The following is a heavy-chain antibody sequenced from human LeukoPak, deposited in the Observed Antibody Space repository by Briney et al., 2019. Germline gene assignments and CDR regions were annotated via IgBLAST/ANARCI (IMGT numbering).Heavy chain of an antibody. V-gene: IGHV1-8*01. CDR1: GYTFTSYD. CDR2: MNPNSGKT. CDR3: ARGGNYYYYRVV. J-gene: IGHJ6*03. Sequence: GASVKVSCKASGYTFTSYDINWVRQATGQGLEWMGWMNPNSGKTGYAQKFQGRVTMTRNTSISTAYMELSSLRSEDTAVYYCARGGNYYYYRVVWGKGTTVTVSS.